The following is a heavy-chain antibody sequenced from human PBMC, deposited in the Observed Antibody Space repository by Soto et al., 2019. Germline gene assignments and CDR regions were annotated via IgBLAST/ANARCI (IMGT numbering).Heavy chain of an antibody. CDR2: ISSDGRNK. CDR1: GFTFNTYA. CDR3: VREGYSSDYYIKWLDP. V-gene: IGHV3-30*04. J-gene: IGHJ5*02. Sequence: HPGGSLRLSCTGSGFTFNTYALHWVRQAPGKGLEWVAVISSDGRNKNYAASVKGRFTISRENSKNTMSLEMDSLQPGDTAIYYCVREGYSSDYYIKWLDPWGQGTQVTVSS. D-gene: IGHD3-22*01.